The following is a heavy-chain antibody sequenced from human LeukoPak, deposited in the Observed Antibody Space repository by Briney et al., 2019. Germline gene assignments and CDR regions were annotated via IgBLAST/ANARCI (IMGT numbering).Heavy chain of an antibody. CDR3: ARGDRYSSSLFGEVDY. J-gene: IGHJ4*02. V-gene: IGHV3-21*01. CDR2: IRAGGDNT. CDR1: GFTFSSYG. Sequence: GGSLRLSCAASGFTFSSYGMSWVRQVPGKGLEWVSGIRAGGDNTYYADSLKGRFTISRDNAKNSLYLQMNSLRAEDTAVYYCARGDRYSSSLFGEVDYWGQGTLVTVSS. D-gene: IGHD6-13*01.